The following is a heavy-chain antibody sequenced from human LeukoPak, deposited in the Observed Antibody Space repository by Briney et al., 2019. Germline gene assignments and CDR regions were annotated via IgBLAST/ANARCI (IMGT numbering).Heavy chain of an antibody. Sequence: GGSLRLSCAASGFTFSNYWMNWVRQAPGKGLEWVANIKQDGSEKYYVDSVKGRFTISRENAWNSLYLQMNSLRAEDTAVYYCARVHPYYYDSSDAFDIWGQGTMVTVSS. J-gene: IGHJ3*02. CDR3: ARVHPYYYDSSDAFDI. V-gene: IGHV3-7*01. D-gene: IGHD3-22*01. CDR1: GFTFSNYW. CDR2: IKQDGSEK.